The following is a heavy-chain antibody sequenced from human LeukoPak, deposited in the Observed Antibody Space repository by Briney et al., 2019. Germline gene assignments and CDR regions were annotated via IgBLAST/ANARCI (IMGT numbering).Heavy chain of an antibody. V-gene: IGHV3-7*01. CDR2: IKQDGSEK. D-gene: IGHD5-12*01. CDR3: ARAVATVIDY. CDR1: GFTFSNYW. J-gene: IGHJ4*02. Sequence: GGSLRLSCAASGFTFSNYWMNWVRQAPGKGLEWVANIKQDGSEKYYVDSVKGRFTISRDNAKNSLYLQMNSLRAEDSAVYYCARAVATVIDYWGQGTLVTVSS.